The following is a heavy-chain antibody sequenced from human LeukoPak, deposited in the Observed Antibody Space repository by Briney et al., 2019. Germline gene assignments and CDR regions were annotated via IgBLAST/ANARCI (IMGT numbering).Heavy chain of an antibody. CDR1: GFIFRGYT. Sequence: PGGSLRLSCAASGFIFRGYTMNWVRQAPGKGLEWVSSIDSGSNYTYYADSVQGRFTISRDNAKKSLSLQVNSLRAEDTAVYYCARDSALYSSISFYLDYWGQGTLVTVSS. CDR2: IDSGSNYT. D-gene: IGHD6-13*01. J-gene: IGHJ4*02. V-gene: IGHV3-21*01. CDR3: ARDSALYSSISFYLDY.